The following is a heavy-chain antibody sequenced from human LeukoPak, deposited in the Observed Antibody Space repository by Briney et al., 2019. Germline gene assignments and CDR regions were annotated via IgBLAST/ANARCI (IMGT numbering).Heavy chain of an antibody. Sequence: ASVKVSCKASGYTSTGYYMHWVRQAPGQGLEWMGWINPNSGGTNYAQKFQGRVTMTRDTSISTAYMELSRLRSDDTAVYYCARDLWFGESAFDIWGQGTMVTVSS. J-gene: IGHJ3*02. CDR2: INPNSGGT. D-gene: IGHD3-10*01. V-gene: IGHV1-2*02. CDR1: GYTSTGYY. CDR3: ARDLWFGESAFDI.